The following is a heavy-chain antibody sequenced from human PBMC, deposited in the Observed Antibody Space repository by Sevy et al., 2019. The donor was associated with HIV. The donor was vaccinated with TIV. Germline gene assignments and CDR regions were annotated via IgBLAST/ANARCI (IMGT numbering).Heavy chain of an antibody. CDR3: AKEVSEDSYSDY. J-gene: IGHJ4*02. D-gene: IGHD3-10*01. V-gene: IGHV3-23*01. CDR2: IGGSADYT. Sequence: GGSLRLSCVTSGFTFSSYAMSWVRHTPGKGLEWVLAIGGSADYTYYADSVKGRFTISRDNSKNTLYLQMNGLRAEDTAVYYCAKEVSEDSYSDYWGQGTLVTVSS. CDR1: GFTFSSYA.